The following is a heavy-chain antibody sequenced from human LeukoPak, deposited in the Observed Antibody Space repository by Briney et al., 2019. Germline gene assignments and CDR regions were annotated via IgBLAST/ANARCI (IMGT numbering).Heavy chain of an antibody. V-gene: IGHV3-23*01. CDR3: AKDPRYFDWSTPFYYLDY. Sequence: GGSLRLSCAASGFTFSSYAMNWVRQAPGKGLEWVSSISGSGVSGRGGRTFYADSVKGRFTISRDNSKNTFYLQMSSLRADDTAIYYCAKDPRYFDWSTPFYYLDYWGQGTLVTVSS. CDR2: ISGSGVSGRGGRT. J-gene: IGHJ4*02. D-gene: IGHD3-9*01. CDR1: GFTFSSYA.